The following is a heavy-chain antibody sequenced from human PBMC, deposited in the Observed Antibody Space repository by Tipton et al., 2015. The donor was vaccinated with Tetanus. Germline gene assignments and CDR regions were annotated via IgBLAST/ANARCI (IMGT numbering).Heavy chain of an antibody. CDR1: GFTFSSYA. D-gene: IGHD3-22*01. Sequence: SLRLSCAASGFTFSSYAMHWVRQAPGKGLEWVAVISYDGSNKYYADSVKGRFTISRDNSKNTLYLQMNSLRAEDTAVYYCARGGITMIVVVIHTGTPDLDYWGQGTLVTVSS. V-gene: IGHV3-30-3*01. J-gene: IGHJ4*02. CDR2: ISYDGSNK. CDR3: ARGGITMIVVVIHTGTPDLDY.